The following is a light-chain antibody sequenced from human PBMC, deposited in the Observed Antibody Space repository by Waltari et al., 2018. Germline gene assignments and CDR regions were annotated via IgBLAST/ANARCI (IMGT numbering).Light chain of an antibody. CDR2: GAS. CDR3: HQYNYLGT. Sequence: EIVLTQSPATLSVSPGERATLSCRASQSISSNLVWYQQKPGQAPRLLIYGASTRATGIPAMFSGSGSGTEFTLTISSLQSEDSAVYYCHQYNYLGTFGQGTKVEIK. V-gene: IGKV3-15*01. J-gene: IGKJ1*01. CDR1: QSISSN.